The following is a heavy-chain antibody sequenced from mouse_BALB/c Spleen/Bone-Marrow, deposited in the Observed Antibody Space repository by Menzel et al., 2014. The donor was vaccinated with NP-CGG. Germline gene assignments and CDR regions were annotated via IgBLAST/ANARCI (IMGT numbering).Heavy chain of an antibody. CDR1: GFTFSSFG. D-gene: IGHD4-1*01. Sequence: EVMLVESGGGLVQPGGSRKLSCAASGFTFSSFGMHWVRQAPEKGLEWVAYISSGSSTIFCADTVRGRFTVSRDNPKNTLFLQMTSLRSEDTAMYYCTRGGNWDDFDYWGQGITLTVSS. J-gene: IGHJ2*01. CDR2: ISSGSSTI. V-gene: IGHV5-17*02. CDR3: TRGGNWDDFDY.